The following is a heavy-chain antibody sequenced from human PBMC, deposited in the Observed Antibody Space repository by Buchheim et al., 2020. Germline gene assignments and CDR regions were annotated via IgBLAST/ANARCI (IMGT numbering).Heavy chain of an antibody. CDR3: AREPLAAAGPPSNWFDP. J-gene: IGHJ5*02. D-gene: IGHD6-13*01. CDR2: ITDNGRNI. V-gene: IGHV3-33*05. CDR1: GFIFSDFG. Sequence: QVQLVESGGGVVQPGGSLRLSCAASGFIFSDFGMHWVRQAPGKGLEWVAAITDNGRNIDYSDSAKGRFTIARDNSRNTLYLQMSSLGAEDTAVYYCAREPLAAAGPPSNWFDPWGQGTL.